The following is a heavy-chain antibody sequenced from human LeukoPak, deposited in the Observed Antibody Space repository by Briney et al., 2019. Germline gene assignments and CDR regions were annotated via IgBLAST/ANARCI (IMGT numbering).Heavy chain of an antibody. CDR3: AKDRALIAAAGTRGLDP. V-gene: IGHV3-30*04. CDR2: ISYDGSNK. D-gene: IGHD6-13*01. CDR1: GFTFSSYA. Sequence: GGSLRLSCAASGFTFSSYAMHWVRQAPGKGLEWVAVISYDGSNKYYADSVKGRFTISRDNSKNTLYLQMNSLRAEDTAVYYCAKDRALIAAAGTRGLDPWGQGTLVTVSS. J-gene: IGHJ5*02.